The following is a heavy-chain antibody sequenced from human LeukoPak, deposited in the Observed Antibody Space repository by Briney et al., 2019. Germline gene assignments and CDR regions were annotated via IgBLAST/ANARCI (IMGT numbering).Heavy chain of an antibody. D-gene: IGHD3-10*01. CDR1: GYSISSGYY. CDR3: ATVWFGELLLPFDY. V-gene: IGHV4-38-2*02. Sequence: SETLSLTCTVSGYSISSGYYWGWIRQPPGKGLEWIGSIYHSGSTYYNPSLKSRVTISVDTSKNQFSLKLSSVTAADTAVYYCATVWFGELLLPFDYWGQGTLVTVSS. CDR2: IYHSGST. J-gene: IGHJ4*02.